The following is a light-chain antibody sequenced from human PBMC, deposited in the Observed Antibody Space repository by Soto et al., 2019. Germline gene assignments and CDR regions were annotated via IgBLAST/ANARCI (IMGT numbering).Light chain of an antibody. CDR3: QHYNSYSEA. J-gene: IGKJ1*01. V-gene: IGKV1-16*01. CDR2: GAS. CDR1: QTISVY. Sequence: DIQMTQSPSSLSASVGDTVIITCRASQTISVYLNWYQQIAGKAPKLLIYGASTLQSGVPSRFSGRGSGTDFTLTISSLQPDDFATYYCQHYNSYSEAFGQGTKVDIK.